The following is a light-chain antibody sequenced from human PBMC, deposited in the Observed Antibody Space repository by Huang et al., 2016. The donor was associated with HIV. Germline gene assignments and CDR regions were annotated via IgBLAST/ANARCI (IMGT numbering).Light chain of an antibody. CDR1: QSIGDN. CDR3: QQFNNWPPRFT. J-gene: IGKJ3*01. Sequence: EIVMTQSPATLSVSPGERATLSCRASQSIGDNLTWYQHKPGQAPRLLLYGASTSATGIAPRFSGSGSGTEFTLTISGLESEDFAVYYCQQFNNWPPRFTFGPGTTVDVK. CDR2: GAS. V-gene: IGKV3-15*01.